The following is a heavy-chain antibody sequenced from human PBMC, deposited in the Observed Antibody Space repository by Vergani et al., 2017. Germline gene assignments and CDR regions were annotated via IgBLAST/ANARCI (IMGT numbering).Heavy chain of an antibody. CDR3: AKYLRDSTDGLPDS. D-gene: IGHD2-21*02. Sequence: QVQLVESGGGVVQRGGSLRLSCATSGFTLSNSDMQWIRQGPGKGLEWLAYIGKDGINTRYRDAVKGRFTVSRDNSKDILYLQMDSLRSEDTALYYCAKYLRDSTDGLPDSWGPGTLVIVSS. CDR2: IGKDGINT. CDR1: GFTLSNSD. J-gene: IGHJ4*02. V-gene: IGHV3-30*02.